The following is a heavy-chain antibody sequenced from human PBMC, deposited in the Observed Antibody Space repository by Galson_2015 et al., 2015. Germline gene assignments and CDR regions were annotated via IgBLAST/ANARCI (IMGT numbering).Heavy chain of an antibody. J-gene: IGHJ4*02. V-gene: IGHV3-30-3*01. CDR3: ARGNVVVVAATPFGLDY. Sequence: SLRLSCAASGFTFSSYAMHWLRQAPGKGLEWVAVISYDGSNKYYADSVKGRFTISRDNSKNTLYLQMNSLRAEDTAVYYCARGNVVVVAATPFGLDYWGQGTLVTVSS. CDR2: ISYDGSNK. CDR1: GFTFSSYA. D-gene: IGHD2-15*01.